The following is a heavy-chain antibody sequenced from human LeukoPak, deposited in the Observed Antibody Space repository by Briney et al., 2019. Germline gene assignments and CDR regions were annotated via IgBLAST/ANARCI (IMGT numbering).Heavy chain of an antibody. J-gene: IGHJ4*02. CDR1: GFTFHNFA. Sequence: GGSLRLSCAASGFTFHNFAMSWVRQAPGKGLEWVAVISYDGSNKYYADSVKGRFTISRDNSKNTLYLQMNSLRAEDTAVYYCAKDGGDIEFFDYWGQGTLVTVSS. CDR3: AKDGGDIEFFDY. V-gene: IGHV3-30*18. CDR2: ISYDGSNK. D-gene: IGHD5-12*01.